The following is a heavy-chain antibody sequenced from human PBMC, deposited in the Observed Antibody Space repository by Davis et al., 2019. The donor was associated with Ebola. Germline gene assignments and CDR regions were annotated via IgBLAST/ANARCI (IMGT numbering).Heavy chain of an antibody. V-gene: IGHV3-48*02. CDR1: GFTFNTHS. CDR3: VRAFYDYYYYKDV. Sequence: PGGSLRLSCAASGFTFNTHSMTWVRQAPGKGLEWISYISSSSRTIYYAESVKGRFTISRDNAKESLYLQMNSLRDGDTAIYYCVRAFYDYYYYKDVWGKGTTVTVSS. J-gene: IGHJ6*03. CDR2: ISSSSRTI.